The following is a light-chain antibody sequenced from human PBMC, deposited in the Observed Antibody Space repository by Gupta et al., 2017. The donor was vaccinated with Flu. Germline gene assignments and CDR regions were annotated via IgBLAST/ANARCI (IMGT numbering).Light chain of an antibody. J-gene: IGLJ3*02. V-gene: IGLV1-47*01. Sequence: QSVLTQPPSASAPHRPTATPARSASSSNVGSNHLYWYHQHPGTAPQLLIYRNNKRPSGVADRCYASRSGTTASLAIRGRRSEDEADDYCAGWYDSLNGQVFGGGTKLTVL. CDR2: RNN. CDR3: AGWYDSLNGQV. CDR1: SSNVGSNH.